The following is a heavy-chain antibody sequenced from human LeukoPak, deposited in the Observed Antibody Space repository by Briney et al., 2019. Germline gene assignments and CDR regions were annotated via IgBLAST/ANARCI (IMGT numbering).Heavy chain of an antibody. Sequence: TSETLSLTCAVYGGSFSGYYWSWIRQPPGKGLGWIGEINHSGSTNYNPSLKSRVTISVDTSKNQFSLKLSSVTAADTAVYYCARGANHYYYGSGSRSDYWGQGTLVTVSS. CDR3: ARGANHYYYGSGSRSDY. V-gene: IGHV4-34*01. CDR1: GGSFSGYY. J-gene: IGHJ4*02. CDR2: INHSGST. D-gene: IGHD3-10*01.